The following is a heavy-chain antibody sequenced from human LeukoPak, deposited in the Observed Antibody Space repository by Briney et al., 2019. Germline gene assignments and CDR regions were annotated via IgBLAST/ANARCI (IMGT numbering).Heavy chain of an antibody. CDR2: IWYDGSNK. D-gene: IGHD3-10*01. CDR1: GFTFSSYG. Sequence: PGGSLRLSCAASGFTFSSYGMHWVRQAPGKGLEWVAVIWYDGSNKYYADSVKGRFTISRDNSKNTLYLQMNSLRAEDTAVYYCARDSSYGSGSSFDYRGQGTLVTVSS. V-gene: IGHV3-33*01. CDR3: ARDSSYGSGSSFDY. J-gene: IGHJ4*02.